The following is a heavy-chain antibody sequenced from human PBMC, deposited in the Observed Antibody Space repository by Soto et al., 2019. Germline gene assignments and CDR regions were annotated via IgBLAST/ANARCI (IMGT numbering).Heavy chain of an antibody. D-gene: IGHD6-13*01. CDR3: ARARGIAAAEYYFDY. CDR1: SGSISSSNW. J-gene: IGHJ4*02. Sequence: PSETLSLTCAVSSGSISSSNWWSWVRQPPGKGLEWIGEIYHSGSTNYNPSLKSRVTISVDKSKNQFSLKLSSVTAADTAVYYCARARGIAAAEYYFDYWGQGTLVTVSS. CDR2: IYHSGST. V-gene: IGHV4-4*02.